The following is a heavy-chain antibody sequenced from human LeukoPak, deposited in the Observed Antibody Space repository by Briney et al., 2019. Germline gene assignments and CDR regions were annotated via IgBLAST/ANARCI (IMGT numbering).Heavy chain of an antibody. V-gene: IGHV1-18*01. CDR1: GGTFTSYG. D-gene: IGHD3-22*01. CDR3: ARVKGDYYDSSGYYYEDGY. Sequence: GASVKVSCKASGGTFTSYGISWVRQAPGQGLEWMGWISAYNGNTNYAQKLQGRVTMTTDTSTSTAYMELRSLRSDDTAVYYCARVKGDYYDSSGYYYEDGYWGQGTLVTVSS. CDR2: ISAYNGNT. J-gene: IGHJ4*02.